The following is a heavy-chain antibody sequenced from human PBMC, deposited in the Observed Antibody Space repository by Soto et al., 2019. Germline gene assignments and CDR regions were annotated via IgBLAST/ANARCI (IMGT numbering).Heavy chain of an antibody. D-gene: IGHD6-13*01. Sequence: GGSLRLSCAASGFTFSDYYMSWIRQAPGKGLEWLSYISRGGNTIYYAESVKGRFTISRDNAKNSMFLQMNSLRAEDTAMYYCAGSSSSYNLDSWGQGTLVTVSS. V-gene: IGHV3-11*01. CDR3: AGSSSSYNLDS. CDR1: GFTFSDYY. CDR2: ISRGGNTI. J-gene: IGHJ4*02.